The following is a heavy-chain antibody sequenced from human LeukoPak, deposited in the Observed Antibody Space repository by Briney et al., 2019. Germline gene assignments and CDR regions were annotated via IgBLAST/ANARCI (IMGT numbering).Heavy chain of an antibody. Sequence: SETLSLTCAVYGGSFSGYYWSWIRPPPGKGLEWIGEINHSGSTNYNPSLKSRVTISVDTSKNQFSLKLSSVTAADTAVYYCARVLGAAGVEFDPWGQGTLVTVSS. CDR3: ARVLGAAGVEFDP. J-gene: IGHJ5*02. V-gene: IGHV4-34*01. CDR2: INHSGST. CDR1: GGSFSGYY. D-gene: IGHD6-13*01.